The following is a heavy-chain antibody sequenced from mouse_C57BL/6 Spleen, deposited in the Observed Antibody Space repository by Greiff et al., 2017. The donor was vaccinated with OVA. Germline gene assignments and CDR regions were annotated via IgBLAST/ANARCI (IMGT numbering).Heavy chain of an antibody. J-gene: IGHJ4*01. CDR2: ISNGGGST. Sequence: EVKVVESGGGLVQPGGSLKLSCAASGFTFSDYYMYWVRQTPEKRLEWVAYISNGGGSTYYPDTVKGRFTISRDNAKNTLYLQMSRLKSEDTAMYYCARHVDYDVGAMDYWGQGTSVTVSS. V-gene: IGHV5-12*01. D-gene: IGHD2-4*01. CDR3: ARHVDYDVGAMDY. CDR1: GFTFSDYY.